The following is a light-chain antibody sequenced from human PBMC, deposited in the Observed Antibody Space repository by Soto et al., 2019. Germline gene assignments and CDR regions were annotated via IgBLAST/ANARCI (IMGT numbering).Light chain of an antibody. V-gene: IGLV2-14*01. CDR2: EVS. CDR1: RGDVGAFNY. CDR3: ASYSTGDTLYV. Sequence: QSALTQPASVSGSPGQSITISCTGTRGDVGAFNYVSWYQIQPGKAPKLVIYEVSSRPSGVSKRFSGSKSGNTASLSISELQPEDEGDYYCASYSTGDTLYVFGSGTKVTVL. J-gene: IGLJ1*01.